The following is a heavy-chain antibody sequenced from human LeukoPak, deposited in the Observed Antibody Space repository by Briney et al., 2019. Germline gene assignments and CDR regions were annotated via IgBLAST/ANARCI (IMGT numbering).Heavy chain of an antibody. D-gene: IGHD5-24*01. CDR1: GGSFSGYD. V-gene: IGHV4-34*01. CDR2: INGGGDP. J-gene: IGHJ6*03. CDR3: ARGLGWKVATMGLFFMDV. Sequence: SETLSLTCGVYGGSFSGYDWSWVRQPPGKGLEWIGEINGGGDPNYNTSLKRRVTMSVHTSKTHFSLEVRSMTAADTAVYYCARGLGWKVATMGLFFMDVWGEGTTVTVSS.